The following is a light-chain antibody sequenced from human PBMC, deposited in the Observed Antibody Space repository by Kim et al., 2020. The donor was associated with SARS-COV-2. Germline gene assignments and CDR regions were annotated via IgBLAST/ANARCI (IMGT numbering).Light chain of an antibody. CDR2: QDS. J-gene: IGLJ2*01. CDR1: NLGNRF. Sequence: SYELTQPPSVSVSPGETATITCSGDNLGNRFVWWYQQKPGQSPVLVIFQDSMRPSGIPERFSGSNSGNTATLTISETQPMDEADFYCQTWDSRTAVFGGGTKLTVL. V-gene: IGLV3-1*01. CDR3: QTWDSRTAV.